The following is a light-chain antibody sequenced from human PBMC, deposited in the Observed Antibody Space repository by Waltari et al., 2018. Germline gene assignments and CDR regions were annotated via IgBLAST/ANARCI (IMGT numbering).Light chain of an antibody. J-gene: IGLJ7*01. CDR2: EAT. CDR3: GTWDSSLSGAV. Sequence: QSVLTHPPSVSAAPGHRVTIPSSRGSPTIGIHFISGYRQFPGTAPKLLIYEATERPSGIAGRFSGSKSGTSATLDITGLQAGDEADYYCGTWDSSLSGAVFGGGTHLTVL. CDR1: SPTIGIHF. V-gene: IGLV1-51*02.